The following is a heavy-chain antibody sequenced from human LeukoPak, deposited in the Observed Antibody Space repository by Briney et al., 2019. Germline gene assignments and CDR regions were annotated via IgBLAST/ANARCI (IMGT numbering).Heavy chain of an antibody. CDR3: ARLRTGFWSGYPQYNWFDP. Sequence: SETLSLTCTVSGGSISSSSYYWGWIRQPPGKGMEWIGSIYYSGSTYYNPSLKSRVTISVDTSKNQFSLKLSSVTAADTAVYYCARLRTGFWSGYPQYNWFDPCGQGTLVTVSS. CDR1: GGSISSSSYY. V-gene: IGHV4-39*01. J-gene: IGHJ5*02. CDR2: IYYSGST. D-gene: IGHD3-3*01.